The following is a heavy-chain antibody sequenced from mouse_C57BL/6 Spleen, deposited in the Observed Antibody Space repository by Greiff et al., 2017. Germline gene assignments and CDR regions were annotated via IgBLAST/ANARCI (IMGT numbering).Heavy chain of an antibody. CDR1: GFNIKNTY. J-gene: IGHJ4*01. CDR2: IDPANGNT. CDR3: ARPLAPPYYLYAMDY. Sequence: VQLKESVAELVRPGASVKLSCTASGFNIKNTYMHWVKQRPEQGLEWIGRIDPANGNTKYAPKFQGKGTITADTSSNTAYLQLSSLTSEDTAIYYCARPLAPPYYLYAMDYWGQGTSVTVSS. D-gene: IGHD2-10*01. V-gene: IGHV14-3*01.